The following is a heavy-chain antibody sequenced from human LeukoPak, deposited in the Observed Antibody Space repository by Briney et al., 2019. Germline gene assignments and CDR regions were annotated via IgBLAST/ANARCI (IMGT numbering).Heavy chain of an antibody. D-gene: IGHD2/OR15-2a*01. CDR2: SSRSTGNT. J-gene: IGHJ3*02. CDR3: AKDPRRILGSFEI. V-gene: IGHV3-23*01. Sequence: HLGESLRLSCAASGSASGFTSNTYGMSWVRRAPGKVLEWVSGSSRSTGNTYYADYVKGRFTISRDTSKNTLYLQMSSLRAEDTAVYYCAKDPRRILGSFEIWGQGTMVTVS. CDR1: GFTSNTYG.